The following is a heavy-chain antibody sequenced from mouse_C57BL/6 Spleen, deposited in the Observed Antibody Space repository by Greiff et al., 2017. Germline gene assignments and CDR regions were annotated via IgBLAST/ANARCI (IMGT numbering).Heavy chain of an antibody. CDR2: IDPSDSET. CDR3: ARGGYGSSWFAY. J-gene: IGHJ3*01. Sequence: QVQLQQPGAELVRPGSSVKLSCKASGYTFTSYWMDWVKQRPGQGLEWIGNIDPSDSETHYNQKFKDKATLTVDKSSSTAYMQLSSLTSEDSAVYYCARGGYGSSWFAYWGQGTLVTVSA. V-gene: IGHV1-61*01. CDR1: GYTFTSYW. D-gene: IGHD1-1*01.